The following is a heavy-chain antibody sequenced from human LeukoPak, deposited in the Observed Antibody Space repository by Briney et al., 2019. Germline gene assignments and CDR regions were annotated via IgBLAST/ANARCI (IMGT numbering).Heavy chain of an antibody. Sequence: PSQTLSLTCTVSGGSISSGGYYWSWIRQPPGKGLEWIGYIYHSGSTYYNPSLKSRVTISVDRSKNQFSLKLSSVTAADTAVYYCARLASGFWSGYFDYWGQGTLVTVSS. CDR2: IYHSGST. V-gene: IGHV4-30-2*01. CDR3: ARLASGFWSGYFDY. D-gene: IGHD3-3*01. J-gene: IGHJ4*02. CDR1: GGSISSGGYY.